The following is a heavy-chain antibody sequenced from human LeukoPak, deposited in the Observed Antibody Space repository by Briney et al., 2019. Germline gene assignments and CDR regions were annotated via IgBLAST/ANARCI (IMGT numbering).Heavy chain of an antibody. CDR1: GFTFSSYS. CDR2: ISSSSSTV. J-gene: IGHJ3*02. V-gene: IGHV3-48*04. CDR3: ARDRFKNAFDI. Sequence: GGSLRLSCAASGFTFSSYSMNWVRQAPGKGLEWVSYISSSSSTVYYADSVKGRFTISRDNAKNSLYLQMNSLRAEDTAVYYCARDRFKNAFDIWGQGTMVTVSS.